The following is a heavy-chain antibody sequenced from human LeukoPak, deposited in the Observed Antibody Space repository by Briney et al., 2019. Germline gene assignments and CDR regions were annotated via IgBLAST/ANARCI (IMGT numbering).Heavy chain of an antibody. CDR2: IYYSGST. CDR3: ARGYSYGYGWFDP. V-gene: IGHV4-59*08. Sequence: SETLSLTCTVSGGSISSYYRSWIRQPPGKGLEWIGYIYYSGSTNYNPSLKSRVTISVDTSKNQFSLKLSSVTAADTAVYYCARGYSYGYGWFDPWGQGTLVTVSS. D-gene: IGHD5-18*01. CDR1: GGSISSYY. J-gene: IGHJ5*02.